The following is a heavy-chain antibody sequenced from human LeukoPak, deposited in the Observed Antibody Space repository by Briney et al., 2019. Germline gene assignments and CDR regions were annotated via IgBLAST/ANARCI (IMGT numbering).Heavy chain of an antibody. J-gene: IGHJ4*02. CDR1: GDSIRRSSEY. D-gene: IGHD3-3*01. CDR2: IYYSWTT. V-gene: IGHV4-39*07. Sequence: SETLSLTCTVSGDSIRRSSEYWAWIRQAPGKGLEWIGTIYYSWTTYYSPSLKRRVPFSVDTSKNQFSLKLTSVPAADTAVYYCAREAFGVFGVVKPIHYWGQGILVTVSA. CDR3: AREAFGVFGVVKPIHY.